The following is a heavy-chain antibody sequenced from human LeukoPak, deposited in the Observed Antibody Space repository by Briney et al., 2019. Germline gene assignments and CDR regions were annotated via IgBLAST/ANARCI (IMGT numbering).Heavy chain of an antibody. V-gene: IGHV1-3*01. J-gene: IGHJ4*02. CDR1: GYTFTSYA. CDR2: INAGNGNT. Sequence: ASVKVSCKASGYTFTSYAMHWVRQAPGQRLEWMGWINAGNGNTKYSQKFQGRVTITRDTSASTAYMELSSLRSEDTAVYYCARDFSGYHYYFDYWGQGTLVTVSS. D-gene: IGHD3-22*01. CDR3: ARDFSGYHYYFDY.